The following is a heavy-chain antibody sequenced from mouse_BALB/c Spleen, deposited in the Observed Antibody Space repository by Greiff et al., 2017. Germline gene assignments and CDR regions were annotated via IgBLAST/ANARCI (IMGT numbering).Heavy chain of an antibody. J-gene: IGHJ4*01. D-gene: IGHD3-1*01. CDR1: GFTFSSFG. CDR3: ARQLGLRAMDY. CDR2: ISSGSSTI. Sequence: EVQLVESGGGLVQPGGSRKLSCAASGFTFSSFGMHWVRQAPEKGLEWVAYISSGSSTIYYADTVKGRFTISRDNPKNTLFLQMTSLRSEDTAMYYCARQLGLRAMDYWGQGTSGTASS. V-gene: IGHV5-17*02.